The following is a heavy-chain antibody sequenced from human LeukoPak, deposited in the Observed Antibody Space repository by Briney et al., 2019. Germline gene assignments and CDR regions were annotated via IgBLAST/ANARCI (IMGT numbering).Heavy chain of an antibody. V-gene: IGHV3-30*18. J-gene: IGHJ4*02. CDR2: ISYDGSNK. CDR3: AKMVGGDYYDSSGYYRNFDY. D-gene: IGHD3-22*01. Sequence: PGGSLRLSCATSGFTFSNYAVSWVRQAPGKGLEWVAVISYDGSNKYYADSVKGRFTISRDNSKNTLYLQMNSLRAEDTAVYYCAKMVGGDYYDSSGYYRNFDYWGQGTLVTVSS. CDR1: GFTFSNYA.